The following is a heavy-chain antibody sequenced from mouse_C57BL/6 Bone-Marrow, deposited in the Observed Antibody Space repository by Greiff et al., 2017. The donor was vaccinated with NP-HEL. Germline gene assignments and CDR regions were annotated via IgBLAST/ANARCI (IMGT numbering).Heavy chain of an antibody. Sequence: QVQLQQSGAELVMPGASVKLSCKASGYTFTSYWMHWVKQRPGQGLEWIGEIDPSDSYTNYNQKFKGKSTLTVDKSSSTAYMQLSSLTSEDSAVYYCARGTGYYDYEDYYAMDYWGQGTSVTVSS. D-gene: IGHD2-4*01. CDR2: IDPSDSYT. J-gene: IGHJ4*01. CDR3: ARGTGYYDYEDYYAMDY. V-gene: IGHV1-69*01. CDR1: GYTFTSYW.